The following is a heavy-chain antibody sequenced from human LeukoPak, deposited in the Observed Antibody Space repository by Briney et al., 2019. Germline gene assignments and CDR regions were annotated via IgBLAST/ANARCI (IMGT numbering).Heavy chain of an antibody. J-gene: IGHJ4*02. D-gene: IGHD2-21*02. V-gene: IGHV3-23*01. CDR2: ISGRDDTTYYTDSPEGST. CDR1: GFTFLNYA. Sequence: GGSLRLSCAASGFTFLNYAMSWVRQAPGKGLQWVSGISGRDDTTYYTDSPEGSTYYTNSAEGRFTISRDNSKNTVYLQIDSLGVEDTAVYYCAKCMSATGVCLNFDSWGQGILVTVSS. CDR3: AKCMSATGVCLNFDS.